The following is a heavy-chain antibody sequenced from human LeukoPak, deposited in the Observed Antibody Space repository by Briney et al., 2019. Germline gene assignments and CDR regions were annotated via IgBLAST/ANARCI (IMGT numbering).Heavy chain of an antibody. J-gene: IGHJ5*02. V-gene: IGHV4-59*01. Sequence: PSETLSLTCTVSGGSISTYYWSWIRQPPGEGLEWIGYIYYSGSTNYNPSLKSRVTISVDTSKNQFSLKLSSVTAADTAVYYCATDQSGWFDPWGQGTLVPVSS. CDR2: IYYSGST. CDR3: ATDQSGWFDP. D-gene: IGHD3-10*01. CDR1: GGSISTYY.